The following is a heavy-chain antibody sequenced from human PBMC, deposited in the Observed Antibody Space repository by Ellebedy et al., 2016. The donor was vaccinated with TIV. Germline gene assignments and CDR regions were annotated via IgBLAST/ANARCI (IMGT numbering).Heavy chain of an antibody. V-gene: IGHV3-74*01. CDR3: ARAGYRWLPDY. J-gene: IGHJ4*02. D-gene: IGHD5-24*01. CDR2: INSDGSST. CDR1: GFTFSSYW. Sequence: PGGSLRLSCAAPGFTFSSYWMHSVLQAPGKGLVWVSRINSDGSSTSYAVSVKGRFTISRDNAKNTLYLQMNSMRAEDTAVYYCARAGYRWLPDYWGQGTLVTVSA.